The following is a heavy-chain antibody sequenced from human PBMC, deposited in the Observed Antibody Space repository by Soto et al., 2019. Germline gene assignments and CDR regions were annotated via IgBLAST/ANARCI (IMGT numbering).Heavy chain of an antibody. Sequence: SETLSLTCAVYGGSFSGYYWSWIRQPPGKGLEWIGEINHSGSTNYNPSLKSRVTISVDTSKNQFSLKLSSVTAADTAVYYCARGAEYDFWSGYPTPSDYWGQGTLVTVSS. CDR3: ARGAEYDFWSGYPTPSDY. V-gene: IGHV4-34*01. CDR2: INHSGST. CDR1: GGSFSGYY. J-gene: IGHJ4*02. D-gene: IGHD3-3*01.